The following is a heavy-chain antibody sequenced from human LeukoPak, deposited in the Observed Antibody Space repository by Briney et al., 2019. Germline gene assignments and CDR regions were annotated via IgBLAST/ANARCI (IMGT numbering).Heavy chain of an antibody. CDR2: INWNGGST. J-gene: IGHJ1*01. CDR1: GYIFDDYG. V-gene: IGHV3-20*04. D-gene: IGHD5-24*01. Sequence: GGSLRLSCAGSGYIFDDYGMRWVRQAPGKGLEWGAGINWNGGSTGYAASVKGRCTISRDNAKTALYLEMNSLRVEDTAFYYCVRLGRDGYTYGAAYWGQGALVTVSS. CDR3: VRLGRDGYTYGAAY.